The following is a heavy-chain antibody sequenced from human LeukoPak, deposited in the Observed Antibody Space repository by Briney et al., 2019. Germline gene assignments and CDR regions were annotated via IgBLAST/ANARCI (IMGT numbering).Heavy chain of an antibody. J-gene: IGHJ6*02. CDR2: SISGGGT. Sequence: PSETLSLTCEISGGSFSDYYWTWVRQPPGMGLEWIGESISGGGTDYNPSLKGRVAISMDTSKRQFSLSLTSMTAADTGVYFCARGRSAPASGFSWVPKQFYSGMDVWGQGTTVTVSS. CDR3: ARGRSAPASGFSWVPKQFYSGMDV. CDR1: GGSFSDYY. D-gene: IGHD3-22*01. V-gene: IGHV4-34*01.